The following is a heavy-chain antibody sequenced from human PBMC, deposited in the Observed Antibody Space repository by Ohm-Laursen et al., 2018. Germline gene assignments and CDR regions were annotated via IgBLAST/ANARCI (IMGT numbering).Heavy chain of an antibody. CDR3: AREDPTGCLDV. D-gene: IGHD3-10*01. V-gene: IGHV3-11*01. Sequence: SLRLSCAASGFNFRDYYMNWIRQAPGKGLEWVSYISSSSDTIYNADSVKGRFTISRDNAKNSLYLQINSLRVEDTAVYYCAREDPTGCLDVWGQGTAVTVSS. CDR2: ISSSSDTI. CDR1: GFNFRDYY. J-gene: IGHJ6*02.